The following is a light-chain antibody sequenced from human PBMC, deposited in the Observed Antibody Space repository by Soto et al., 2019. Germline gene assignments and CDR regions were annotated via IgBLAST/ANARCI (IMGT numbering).Light chain of an antibody. CDR2: WAS. CDR1: QSVLYSSNNKNY. J-gene: IGKJ2*01. Sequence: DIVMTQSPDSLAVSLGERATINCRSSQSVLYSSNNKNYLAWYQQKPGQPPKLLIYWASTRESGVPDRFSGSGSGTDFTLSISGLQAEDVAVYYCQQYYNTLYTFGQGTKLEI. CDR3: QQYYNTLYT. V-gene: IGKV4-1*01.